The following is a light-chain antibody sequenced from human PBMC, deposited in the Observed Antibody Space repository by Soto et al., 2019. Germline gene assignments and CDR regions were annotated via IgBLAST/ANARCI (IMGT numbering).Light chain of an antibody. CDR3: SSCAGGNNWV. J-gene: IGLJ3*02. Sequence: QSALTQPPSAYGSPGQSLTISCTGTSSDVGAHNSVSWYQQNPGKAPKLMLYDVNKRPSGVPDRFSGSKSGNTASLTVSWLQVEDEADYYCSSCAGGNNWVFGGGTKLTVL. CDR2: DVN. V-gene: IGLV2-8*01. CDR1: SSDVGAHNS.